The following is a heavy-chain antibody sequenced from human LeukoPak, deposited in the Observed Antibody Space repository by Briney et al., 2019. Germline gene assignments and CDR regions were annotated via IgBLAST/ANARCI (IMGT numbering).Heavy chain of an antibody. J-gene: IGHJ4*02. CDR3: AKDLGMQVWFPL. D-gene: IGHD5-18*01. CDR2: FSGSGGST. V-gene: IGHV3-23*01. CDR1: GFTFSTYA. Sequence: PGGSLRLSCAASGFTFSTYAMSWVRQAPGKGLEWVLSFSGSGGSTYYADSVKGRFTISRDNSKNTLYLQNSLRAEDTAVYYCAKDLGMQVWFPLWGQGTLVTVSS.